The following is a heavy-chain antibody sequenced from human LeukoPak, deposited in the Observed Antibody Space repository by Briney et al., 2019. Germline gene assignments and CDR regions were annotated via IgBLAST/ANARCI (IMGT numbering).Heavy chain of an antibody. V-gene: IGHV3-30*04. CDR3: AGTYYYDSSGYYYIDY. D-gene: IGHD3-22*01. Sequence: GGSLRLSCAASGFTLSTYAIHWVRQAPGKGLEWVAVISYDGSNKNYADSVKGRFTISRDNAKNSLYLQMNSLRAEDTAVYYCAGTYYYDSSGYYYIDYWGQGTLVTVSS. CDR1: GFTLSTYA. CDR2: ISYDGSNK. J-gene: IGHJ4*02.